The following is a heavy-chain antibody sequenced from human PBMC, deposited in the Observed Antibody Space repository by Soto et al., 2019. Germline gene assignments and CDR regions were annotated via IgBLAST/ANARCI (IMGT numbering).Heavy chain of an antibody. D-gene: IGHD3-3*01. J-gene: IGHJ5*02. CDR2: IYNSGTT. Sequence: SETLSLTCTVSGGSITRGGYYWSWIRQHPGKGLEWIGYIYNSGTTYYNPSLKSRVTISVDTSKNQFSLKLTSVTAADTAVYYCARWWSGSRQGFDPWGQGTLVTVSS. CDR1: GGSITRGGYY. V-gene: IGHV4-31*03. CDR3: ARWWSGSRQGFDP.